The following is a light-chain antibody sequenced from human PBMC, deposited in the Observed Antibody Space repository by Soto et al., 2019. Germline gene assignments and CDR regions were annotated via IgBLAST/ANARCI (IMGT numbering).Light chain of an antibody. CDR3: SSFTSRSAPFA. CDR1: SSDIGAYSY. V-gene: IGLV2-14*01. CDR2: EVS. Sequence: QSALTQPASVSGSPGQSITISCTGTSSDIGAYSYVSWYQHHPGKAPKLIIAEVSNRPSGVSSRFSGTKSANTASLTISGLQAEDEADYYCSSFTSRSAPFAFGTGT. J-gene: IGLJ1*01.